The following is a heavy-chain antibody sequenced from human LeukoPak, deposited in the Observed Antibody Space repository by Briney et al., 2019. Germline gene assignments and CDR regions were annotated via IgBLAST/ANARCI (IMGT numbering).Heavy chain of an antibody. J-gene: IGHJ4*02. CDR3: ARLGSASLDY. V-gene: IGHV4-39*01. D-gene: IGHD3-10*01. Sequence: PETLSLTCTVSGGSISSTSSYWGWIRQPPGTGLEWIGSIYYSGSTYYNPSLKSRVTISVDTSKNQFSLRLSSVTAADTAVYYCARLGSASLDYWGQGTLVTVSS. CDR1: GGSISSTSSY. CDR2: IYYSGST.